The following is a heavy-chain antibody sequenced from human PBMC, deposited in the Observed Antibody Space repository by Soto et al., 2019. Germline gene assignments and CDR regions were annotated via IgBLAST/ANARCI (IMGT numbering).Heavy chain of an antibody. V-gene: IGHV1-18*04. CDR3: ARESKKWPEF. CDR2: IRAYNGNT. D-gene: IGHD5-12*01. J-gene: IGHJ4*02. CDR1: GYSFSSYT. Sequence: ASVKVSCKASGYSFSSYTINWVRQAPLQVLEWLGWIRAYNGNTKYVEKLQGRVTMTTDTSTSTAYMELRNLRSDDTAVYYCARESKKWPEFWGPGTLVTLSS.